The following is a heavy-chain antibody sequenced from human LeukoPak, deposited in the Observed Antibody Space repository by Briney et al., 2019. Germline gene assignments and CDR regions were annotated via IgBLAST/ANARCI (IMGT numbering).Heavy chain of an antibody. J-gene: IGHJ4*02. CDR1: GFTFSSYG. CDR3: ARKSSAVAGPFDY. D-gene: IGHD6-19*01. CDR2: IRYDGSNK. V-gene: IGHV3-30*02. Sequence: GGSLRLSCAASGFTFSSYGMHWVRQAPGKGLEWVAFIRYDGSNKYYADSVKGRFTISRDNSKNSLYLQMNSLRAEDTAVYYCARKSSAVAGPFDYWGQGTLVTVSS.